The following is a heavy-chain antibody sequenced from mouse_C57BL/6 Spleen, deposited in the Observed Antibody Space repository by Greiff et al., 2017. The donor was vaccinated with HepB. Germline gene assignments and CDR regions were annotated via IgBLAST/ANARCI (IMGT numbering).Heavy chain of an antibody. D-gene: IGHD2-1*01. CDR1: GYTFPSYD. Sequence: VQLQQSGPELVKPGASVKLSCKASGYTFPSYDINWVKQRPGQGLEWIGWIYPRDGSTKYNEKFKGKATLTVDTSSSTAYMELHSLTSEDSAVYFCARWDDNLGFAYWGQGTLVTVSA. CDR3: ARWDDNLGFAY. CDR2: IYPRDGST. J-gene: IGHJ3*01. V-gene: IGHV1-85*01.